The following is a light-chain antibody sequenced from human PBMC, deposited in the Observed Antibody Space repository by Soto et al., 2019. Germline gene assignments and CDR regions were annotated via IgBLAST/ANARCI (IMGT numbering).Light chain of an antibody. CDR2: WAS. CDR1: QTVLCTSNNKNY. CDR3: QQYSRTPLT. Sequence: DIVMTQSPDSLAVSLGERATINCESSQTVLCTSNNKNYLAWYQQKPGQPPKLLISWASTRESGVPDRFSGSGSETDFTLTISSLQAEDVAVYYCQQYSRTPLTFGGGTKVEIK. J-gene: IGKJ4*01. V-gene: IGKV4-1*01.